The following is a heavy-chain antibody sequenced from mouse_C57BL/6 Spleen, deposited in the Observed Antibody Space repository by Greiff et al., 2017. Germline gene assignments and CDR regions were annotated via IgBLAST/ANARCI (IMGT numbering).Heavy chain of an antibody. V-gene: IGHV1-80*01. J-gene: IGHJ4*01. D-gene: IGHD2-5*01. Sequence: VQLVESGAELVKPGASVKISCKASGYAFSSYWMNWVKQRPGKGLEWIGQIYPGDGDTNYNGKFKGKATLTADKASSTAYMQLSSLTSEDSAVYFCARAKPAYYSNYGAMDYWGQGTSVTVSS. CDR3: ARAKPAYYSNYGAMDY. CDR2: IYPGDGDT. CDR1: GYAFSSYW.